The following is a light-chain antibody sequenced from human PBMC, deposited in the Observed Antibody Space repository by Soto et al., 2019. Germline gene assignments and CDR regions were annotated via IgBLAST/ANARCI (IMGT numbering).Light chain of an antibody. CDR1: QSVSRY. V-gene: IGKV3-11*01. J-gene: IGKJ4*01. CDR3: QQRSTWPLT. CDR2: DAS. Sequence: EIVLTQSPATLSLSPGERATLSCRASQSVSRYLAWYQQKPGQAPRLLIYDASNRATGIPARFSGRGSGTDFPLTISSLEPEDFAVYYCQQRSTWPLTFGGGTKVEIK.